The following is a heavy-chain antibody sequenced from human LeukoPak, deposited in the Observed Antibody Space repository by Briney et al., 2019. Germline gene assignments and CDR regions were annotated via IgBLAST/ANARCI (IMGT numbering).Heavy chain of an antibody. CDR1: GFTFSSYS. V-gene: IGHV3-21*06. CDR3: ARGALAVITSVYDY. D-gene: IGHD3-22*01. CDR2: ISTGSSYI. J-gene: IGHJ4*02. Sequence: GGSLRLSCAASGFTFSSYSMNWVRQAPGKGLEWVSSISTGSSYIYYADSVKGRFTISRDNAKNSLYLQMLSLRGEDTAVYYCARGALAVITSVYDYWGQGTLVTVSS.